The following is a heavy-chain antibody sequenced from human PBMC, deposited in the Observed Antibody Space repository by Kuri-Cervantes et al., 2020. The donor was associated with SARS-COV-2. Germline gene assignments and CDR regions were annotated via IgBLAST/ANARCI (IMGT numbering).Heavy chain of an antibody. CDR1: GGSISSSSYY. V-gene: IGHV4-39*01. J-gene: IGHJ4*02. CDR3: ARSKSAAAGIVDY. CDR2: IYYSGST. D-gene: IGHD6-13*01. Sequence: SETLSLTCTVSGGSISSSSYYWGWIRQPPGKGLEWIGSIYYSGSTYYNPSLKSRVTISVDTSKNQFSLQLNSVTPEDTAVYYCARSKSAAAGIVDYWGQGTLVTVSS.